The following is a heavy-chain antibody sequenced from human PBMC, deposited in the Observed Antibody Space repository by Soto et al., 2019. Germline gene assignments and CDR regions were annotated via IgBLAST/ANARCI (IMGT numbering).Heavy chain of an antibody. J-gene: IGHJ6*04. CDR2: INPSGGST. D-gene: IGHD6-13*01. CDR1: GYTFTSYY. CDR3: ARDLGSSWYRYYYYGMDV. Sequence: ASVKVSCKASGYTFTSYYMHWVRQAPGQGLEWMGIINPSGGSTSYAQKFQGRVTMTRDTSTSTVYMELSSLRSEDTAVYYCARDLGSSWYRYYYYGMDVWGKGTTVTVSS. V-gene: IGHV1-46*01.